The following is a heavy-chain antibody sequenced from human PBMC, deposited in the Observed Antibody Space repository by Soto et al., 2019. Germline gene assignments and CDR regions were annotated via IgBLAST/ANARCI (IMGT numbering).Heavy chain of an antibody. Sequence: ASVKVSCKASGYTFTSYDINWVRQATGQGLEWMGWMNPNSGNTGYAQKFQGRVTMTRNTSISTAYMELSSLRSEDTAVYYCARWLGYDILTGYDAFDIWGQGTMVTVSS. J-gene: IGHJ3*02. V-gene: IGHV1-8*01. CDR3: ARWLGYDILTGYDAFDI. CDR2: MNPNSGNT. CDR1: GYTFTSYD. D-gene: IGHD3-9*01.